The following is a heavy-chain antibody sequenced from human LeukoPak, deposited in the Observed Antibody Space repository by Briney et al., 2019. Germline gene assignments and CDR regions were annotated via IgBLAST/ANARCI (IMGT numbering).Heavy chain of an antibody. Sequence: SETLSLTCTVSSGSISSGSYCWSWIRQPAGKGLEWIGHIHSSGSTNYNPSLKSRVTISVDTSKNQFSLKLSSVTAADTAVYYCARRGRRYCSSTSCPTPFDYWGQGTLVTVSS. J-gene: IGHJ4*02. CDR1: SGSISSGSYC. CDR2: IHSSGST. V-gene: IGHV4-61*09. CDR3: ARRGRRYCSSTSCPTPFDY. D-gene: IGHD2-2*01.